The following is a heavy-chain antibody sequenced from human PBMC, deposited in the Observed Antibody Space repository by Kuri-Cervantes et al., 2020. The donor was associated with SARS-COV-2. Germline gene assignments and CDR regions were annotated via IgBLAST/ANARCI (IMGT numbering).Heavy chain of an antibody. Sequence: SVKVSCKASGGTFSSYAISWVRQAPGQGLEWMGGIIPIFGTANYAQKFQGRVTITADESTSTAYMELSSLRSEDTAVYYCARDTGGTMIYYYYYYGMDVWGQGTTVTVSS. V-gene: IGHV1-69*13. CDR3: ARDTGGTMIYYYYYYGMDV. D-gene: IGHD2-8*02. J-gene: IGHJ6*02. CDR1: GGTFSSYA. CDR2: IIPIFGTA.